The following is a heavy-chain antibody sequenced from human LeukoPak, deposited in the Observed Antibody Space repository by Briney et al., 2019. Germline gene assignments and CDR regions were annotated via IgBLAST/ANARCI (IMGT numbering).Heavy chain of an antibody. J-gene: IGHJ5*02. D-gene: IGHD6-19*01. Sequence: SETLSLTCAVSGGSISSGGYSWSWIRQPPGKGLEWIGYIYHSGSTYYNPSLKSRVTISVDRSKNQFSLQLSSVTAADTAVYYCARSHSSGWYNWFDPWGQGTLVTVSS. V-gene: IGHV4-30-2*01. CDR1: GGSISSGGYS. CDR3: ARSHSSGWYNWFDP. CDR2: IYHSGST.